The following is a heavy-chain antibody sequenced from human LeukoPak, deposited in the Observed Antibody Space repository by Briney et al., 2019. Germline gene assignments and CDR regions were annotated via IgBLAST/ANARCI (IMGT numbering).Heavy chain of an antibody. CDR1: GVTFSSYG. V-gene: IGHV3-30*03. CDR2: ISSDGNDK. D-gene: IGHD5-12*01. CDR3: TTKAIRGKSGDDYDD. J-gene: IGHJ4*02. Sequence: GGSLTLSCAASGVTFSSYGKHCLPQARGKALEGVALISSDGNDKLYGDSVKGRFTISRDDSKCTLYLQMNSLRAEDTAVYYCTTKAIRGKSGDDYDDGGQGTLVTVSS.